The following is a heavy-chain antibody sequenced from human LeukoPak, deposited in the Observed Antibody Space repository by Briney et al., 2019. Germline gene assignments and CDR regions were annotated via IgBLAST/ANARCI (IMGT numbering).Heavy chain of an antibody. CDR2: INANNGNT. CDR3: ARGPIAAAGDS. Sequence: GASVKVSCKASGYSFTSYGITWVRQAPGQGLEWMGWINANNGNTNYAQNLHGRVTMTTDTSTSTVYMELRSLKSDDTAVYYCARGPIAAAGDSWGQGTLVTVSS. CDR1: GYSFTSYG. D-gene: IGHD6-13*01. J-gene: IGHJ4*02. V-gene: IGHV1-18*01.